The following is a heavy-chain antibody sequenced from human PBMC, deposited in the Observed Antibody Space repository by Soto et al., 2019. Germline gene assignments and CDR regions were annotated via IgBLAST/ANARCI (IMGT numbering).Heavy chain of an antibody. CDR1: GGSISSGDYY. V-gene: IGHV4-30-4*01. J-gene: IGHJ2*01. CDR2: IYYSGST. Sequence: QVQLQESGPGLVKPSQTLSLTCTVSGGSISSGDYYWSWIRQPPGKGLEWLGYIYYSGSTYYTPSLMTHXXRXLXXSQTPLSLELSSVTAAATTVYCCASEEVADWYFDLWGRGTLVTVSS. CDR3: ASEEVADWYFDL.